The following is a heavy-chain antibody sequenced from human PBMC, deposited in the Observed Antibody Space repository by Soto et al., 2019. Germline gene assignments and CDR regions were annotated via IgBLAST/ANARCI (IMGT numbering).Heavy chain of an antibody. CDR3: ASGRVGATPLYYYAMDV. CDR1: EYTFTSYY. V-gene: IGHV1-46*01. D-gene: IGHD1-26*01. CDR2: INPSGSST. J-gene: IGHJ6*02. Sequence: ASVKVSCKASEYTFTSYYMHWVRQAPGQGLEWMGIINPSGSSTSYAQNFQGRVTMTRDTSTSTVYMELSSLRSEDTADYYCASGRVGATPLYYYAMDVWGQGTTVTVS.